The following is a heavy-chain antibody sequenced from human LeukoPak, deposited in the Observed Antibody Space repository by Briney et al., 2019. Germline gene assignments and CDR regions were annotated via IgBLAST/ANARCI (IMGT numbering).Heavy chain of an antibody. CDR3: TTDRGFGELLSPLDY. D-gene: IGHD3-10*01. J-gene: IGHJ4*02. Sequence: AGGSLRLSCAASGFTFSGSAMHWVRQASGKGLEWVGRIRSKANSYATAYAASVKGRLTISRDDSKNTAYLQMNSLKTEDTGVYYCTTDRGFGELLSPLDYWGQGTLVTVSS. V-gene: IGHV3-73*01. CDR1: GFTFSGSA. CDR2: IRSKANSYAT.